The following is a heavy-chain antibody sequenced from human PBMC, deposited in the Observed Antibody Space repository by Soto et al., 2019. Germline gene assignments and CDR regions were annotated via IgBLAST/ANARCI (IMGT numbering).Heavy chain of an antibody. CDR2: IKQDGSEK. CDR1: GSTFSSYW. J-gene: IGHJ6*02. Sequence: EVQLVESGGGLVQPGGSLRLSCAASGSTFSSYWMSWVRQAPGKGLEWVANIKQDGSEKYYVDSVKGRFTISRDNATNSLYLPMNSLRAEDTAVYYCARDGYYGHYYGIDVWGQGTTVTVSS. CDR3: ARDGYYGHYYGIDV. D-gene: IGHD3-10*01. V-gene: IGHV3-7*01.